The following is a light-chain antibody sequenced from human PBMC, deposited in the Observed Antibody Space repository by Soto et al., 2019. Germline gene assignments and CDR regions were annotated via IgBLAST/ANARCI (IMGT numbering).Light chain of an antibody. J-gene: IGKJ5*01. Sequence: DIMLTQSPDSLAVSLCERATINCKSSQTILYFSNNKNFLAWYQQKAGQPPKLLITWASTRESGVPDRFSGSGSGTDFTLTISSLQAEDVAVYYCQQYYNSITFGQGTRLEIK. CDR3: QQYYNSIT. V-gene: IGKV4-1*01. CDR1: QTILYFSNNKNF. CDR2: WAS.